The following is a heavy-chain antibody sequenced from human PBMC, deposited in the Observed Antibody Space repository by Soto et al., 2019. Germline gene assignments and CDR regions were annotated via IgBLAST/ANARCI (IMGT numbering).Heavy chain of an antibody. V-gene: IGHV3-66*01. J-gene: IGHJ4*02. CDR3: ARSVRYYFDY. CDR1: GFTVSSNY. CDR2: IYSGGST. Sequence: GGSLRLSCAASGFTVSSNYMSWVRQAPGKGLEWVSVIYSGGSTYYADSVKGRFTISRDNSKNTLYLQMNSLRAEDTAVCYCARSVRYYFDYWGQGTLVTVSS.